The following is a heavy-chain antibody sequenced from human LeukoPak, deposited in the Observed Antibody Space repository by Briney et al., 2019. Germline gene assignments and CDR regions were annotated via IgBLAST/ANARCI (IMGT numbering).Heavy chain of an antibody. CDR3: AREWAGFGSGSYYYY. CDR1: GGTFSSYA. CDR2: IIPLFGTA. Sequence: AAVQVSCKASGGTFSSYAISWVRQAPGQGLEWMGGIIPLFGTANYAQKFLGRVTITADESTSTTYMELSSLKSEDTAVYYCAREWAGFGSGSYYYYWGQGTLVTVSS. V-gene: IGHV1-69*01. J-gene: IGHJ4*02. D-gene: IGHD3-10*01.